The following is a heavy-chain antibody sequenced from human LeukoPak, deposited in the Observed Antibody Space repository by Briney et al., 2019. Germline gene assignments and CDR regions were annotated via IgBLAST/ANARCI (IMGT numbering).Heavy chain of an antibody. CDR3: AKDDGSGWPLFDY. CDR1: GFTFSSYA. Sequence: GGSLRLSCAASGFTFSSYAMSWVRQAPGKGLEWASAISGSGGSTYYADSVKGRFTISRDNSKNTLYLQMNSLRAEDTAVYYCAKDDGSGWPLFDYWGQRTLVTVSS. J-gene: IGHJ4*02. D-gene: IGHD6-19*01. CDR2: ISGSGGST. V-gene: IGHV3-23*01.